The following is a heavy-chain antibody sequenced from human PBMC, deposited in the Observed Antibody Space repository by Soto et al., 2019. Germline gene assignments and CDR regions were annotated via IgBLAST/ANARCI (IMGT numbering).Heavy chain of an antibody. V-gene: IGHV1-69*13. CDR3: ARAYTSSWYREQRYYYGMDV. CDR1: GGTFSSYA. D-gene: IGHD6-13*01. CDR2: IIPIFGTA. Sequence: SVKVSCKASGGTFSSYAISWLRQAPGQGLEWMGGIIPIFGTANYAQKFQGRVTITADESTSTAYMELSSLRSEDTAVYYCARAYTSSWYREQRYYYGMDVCGQGTTVTVSS. J-gene: IGHJ6*02.